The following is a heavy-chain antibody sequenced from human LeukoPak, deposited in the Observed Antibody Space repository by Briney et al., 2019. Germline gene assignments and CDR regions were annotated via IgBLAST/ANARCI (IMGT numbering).Heavy chain of an antibody. D-gene: IGHD3-3*01. J-gene: IGHJ5*02. CDR2: FDPEDGET. CDR3: ALGVYDSEWLYSNWFDP. CDR1: GYTLTELS. Sequence: ASVKVSCKVSGYTLTELSMHWVRQAPGKGLEWMGGFDPEDGETIYAQKFQGRVTMTEDTSTDTAYMELSSLRSEDTAVYYCALGVYDSEWLYSNWFDPWGQGTLVTVSS. V-gene: IGHV1-24*01.